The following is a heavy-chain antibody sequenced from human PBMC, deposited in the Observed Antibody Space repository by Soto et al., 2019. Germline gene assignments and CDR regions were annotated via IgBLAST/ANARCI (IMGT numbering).Heavy chain of an antibody. D-gene: IGHD1-26*01. CDR2: ISYDGSNK. J-gene: IGHJ4*02. CDR1: GFTFSSYG. CDR3: AKDWVGGSNNYQLDY. V-gene: IGHV3-30*18. Sequence: PGGSLRLSCAASGFTFSSYGMHWVRQSPGKGLECVAVISYDGSNKYYADSVMGRFTISRDNFKKVVYLHLSGLRVEDTAIYYCAKDWVGGSNNYQLDYWGQGTAVTVSS.